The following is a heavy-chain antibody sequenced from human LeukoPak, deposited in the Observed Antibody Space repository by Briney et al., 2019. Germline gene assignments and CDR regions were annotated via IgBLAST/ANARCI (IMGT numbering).Heavy chain of an antibody. D-gene: IGHD7-27*01. CDR3: TRNWGSDNWFDP. CDR1: GFTVSSNY. J-gene: IGHJ5*02. CDR2: IYSGGST. V-gene: IGHV3-53*01. Sequence: GGSLRLSCAASGFTVSSNYMAWVRQAPGKGLEWVSVIYSGGSTYYADSVKGRFTISRDNFKNTLYLQMNSLRAEDTAVYYCTRNWGSDNWFDPWGQGTLVTVSS.